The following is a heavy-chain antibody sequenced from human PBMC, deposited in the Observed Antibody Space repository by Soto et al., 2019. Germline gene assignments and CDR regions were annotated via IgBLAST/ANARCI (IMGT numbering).Heavy chain of an antibody. D-gene: IGHD6-13*01. Sequence: PGGSLRLSCAASGFTVSSNYMSWVRQAPGKGLEWVSVIYSSGSTYYADSVKGRFTISRDDSKNTLYLQMNSLRAEDTAVYYCARDKEGLYGYSSTWYGMDVWGQGTTVTVSS. V-gene: IGHV3-53*01. CDR2: IYSSGST. J-gene: IGHJ6*02. CDR1: GFTVSSNY. CDR3: ARDKEGLYGYSSTWYGMDV.